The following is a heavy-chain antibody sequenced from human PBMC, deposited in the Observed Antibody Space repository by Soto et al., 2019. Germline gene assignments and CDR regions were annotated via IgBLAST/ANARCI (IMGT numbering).Heavy chain of an antibody. V-gene: IGHV3-48*02. CDR2: ISSSSSTI. J-gene: IGHJ6*02. CDR1: GFTFSSYS. CDR3: ARDLPPAAIYYYGMDV. D-gene: IGHD2-2*01. Sequence: GRSLRLSCAASGFTFSSYSMNWVRQAPGKGLEWVSYISSSSSTIYYADSVKGRFTISRDNAKSSLYLQMNSLRDEDTAVYYCARDLPPAAIYYYGMDVWGQGTTVTVSS.